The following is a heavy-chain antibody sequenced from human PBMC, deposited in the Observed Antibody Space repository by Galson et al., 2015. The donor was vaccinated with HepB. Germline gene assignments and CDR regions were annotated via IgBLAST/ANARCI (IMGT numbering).Heavy chain of an antibody. Sequence: ETLSLTCTVSGGSISSYYWSWIRQPAGKGLEWIGRIYTSGSTNYNPSLKSRVTMSVDTPKNQFSLKLSSVTAADTAVYYCAREDYLGIRQQRDYYYYGMDVWGQGTTVTVSS. CDR3: AREDYLGIRQQRDYYYYGMDV. J-gene: IGHJ6*02. D-gene: IGHD6-13*01. V-gene: IGHV4-4*07. CDR2: IYTSGST. CDR1: GGSISSYY.